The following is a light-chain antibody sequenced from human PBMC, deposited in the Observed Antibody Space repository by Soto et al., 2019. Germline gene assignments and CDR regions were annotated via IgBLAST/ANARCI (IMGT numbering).Light chain of an antibody. J-gene: IGKJ3*01. Sequence: DIQMTQSPSSLSASVGDRVTMTCRASQDIRNYVAWYQQKPGEVPKLLIYAASTIQTGFTARFSGGGFGTDFTLTISSQRPNDVATYYCQRYHNSLRTFGHGTKVELK. V-gene: IGKV1-27*01. CDR1: QDIRNY. CDR2: AAS. CDR3: QRYHNSLRT.